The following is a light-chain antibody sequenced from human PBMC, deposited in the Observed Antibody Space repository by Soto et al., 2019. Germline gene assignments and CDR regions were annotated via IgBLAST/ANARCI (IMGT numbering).Light chain of an antibody. CDR3: QSYDSSLRGWV. Sequence: QSVLTQPPSVSGAPGQRVTISCTGSSSNIGANYDVHWYQHLPGTAPRLLISGDSNRPSGVPDRFSGSKSGTSVSLGITGLQAEDESDYYCQSYDSSLRGWVFGGGTKLTVL. CDR2: GDS. J-gene: IGLJ3*02. V-gene: IGLV1-40*01. CDR1: SSNIGANYD.